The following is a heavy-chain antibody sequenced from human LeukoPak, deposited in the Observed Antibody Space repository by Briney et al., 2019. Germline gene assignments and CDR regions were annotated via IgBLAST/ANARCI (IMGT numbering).Heavy chain of an antibody. V-gene: IGHV3-48*04. D-gene: IGHD6-13*01. Sequence: GGSLRLSCAASGFTFSSYSMNWVRQAPGKGLEWVSYISSSSSTIYYADSVKGRFTISRDNAKNSLYLQMNSLRAEDTAVYYCARDRYSSSWYWFDSWGQGTLVTVSS. CDR2: ISSSSSTI. CDR3: ARDRYSSSWYWFDS. J-gene: IGHJ5*01. CDR1: GFTFSSYS.